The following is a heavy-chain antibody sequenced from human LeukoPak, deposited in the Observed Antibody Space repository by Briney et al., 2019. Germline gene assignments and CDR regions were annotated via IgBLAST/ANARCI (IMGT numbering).Heavy chain of an antibody. Sequence: PGGSLRLSCAASGFTFSSYWMHWVRHAPGKGLVWVSRINSDGSSTSYADSVKGRFTISRDNAKNTLYLQMNSLRAEDTAVYYCARDAMDSSGYYLDYFDYWGQGTLVTVSS. V-gene: IGHV3-74*01. CDR2: INSDGSST. D-gene: IGHD3-22*01. J-gene: IGHJ4*02. CDR1: GFTFSSYW. CDR3: ARDAMDSSGYYLDYFDY.